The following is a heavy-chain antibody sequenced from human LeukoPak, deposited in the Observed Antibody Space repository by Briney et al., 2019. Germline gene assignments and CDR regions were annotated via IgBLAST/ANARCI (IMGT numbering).Heavy chain of an antibody. J-gene: IGHJ6*02. Sequence: SGGSLRLSCSASELTFSIYAIHWVRQVPGKGLEYVSGISSNGDTTYYADSVKGRFTISRDNSKNTVYLQMSSLRAEDTAVYYCVKGRTMYCFGSGSYYNVGYGMDVWGQGTTVTVSS. D-gene: IGHD3-10*01. CDR2: ISSNGDTT. CDR1: ELTFSIYA. V-gene: IGHV3-64D*06. CDR3: VKGRTMYCFGSGSYYNVGYGMDV.